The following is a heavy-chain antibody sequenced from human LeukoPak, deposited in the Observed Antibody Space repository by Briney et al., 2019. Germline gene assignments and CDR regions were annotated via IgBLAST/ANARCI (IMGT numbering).Heavy chain of an antibody. J-gene: IGHJ6*03. D-gene: IGHD3-10*01. CDR2: INHSGST. Sequence: SQTLSLTCAVSGGSISSGGYSWSWIRQPPGKGLEWIGEINHSGSTNYNPSLKSRVTISVDTSKNQFSLKLSSVTAADTAVYYCARRPWGAGSGSYYNSGYYYYYMDVWGKGTTVTVSS. CDR3: ARRPWGAGSGSYYNSGYYYYYMDV. V-gene: IGHV4-30-2*01. CDR1: GGSISSGGYS.